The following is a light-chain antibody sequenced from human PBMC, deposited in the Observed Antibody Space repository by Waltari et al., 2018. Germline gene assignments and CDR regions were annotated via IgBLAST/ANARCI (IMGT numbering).Light chain of an antibody. V-gene: IGLV4-69*01. Sequence: QLVLTQSPSASASLGASVKLTCTLSSGHSSNIVAWLQQQPEKGPRFLMKVNSDGSHSKGDEIPARFSGSSSGAARYLTISSVQAEDEADYYWQTGGHGTWVFGGGTKLTVL. CDR2: VNSDGSH. CDR1: SGHSSNI. J-gene: IGLJ3*02. CDR3: QTGGHGTWV.